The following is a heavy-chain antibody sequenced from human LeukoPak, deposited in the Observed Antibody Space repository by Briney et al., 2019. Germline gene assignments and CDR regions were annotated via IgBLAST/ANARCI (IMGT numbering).Heavy chain of an antibody. V-gene: IGHV3-30-3*01. CDR3: ARDLTIAAAGRNGMDV. Sequence: QPGRSLRLSCAASGFTFSSYAMHWVRQAPGKGLEWVAVISYDGSNKYYADSVKGRFTISRDNSKHALYLQMNSLRAEDTAVYYCARDLTIAAAGRNGMDVWGQGTTVTVSS. CDR2: ISYDGSNK. J-gene: IGHJ6*02. D-gene: IGHD6-13*01. CDR1: GFTFSSYA.